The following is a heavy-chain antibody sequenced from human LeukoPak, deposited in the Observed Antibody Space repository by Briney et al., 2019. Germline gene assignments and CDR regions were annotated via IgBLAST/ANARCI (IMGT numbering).Heavy chain of an antibody. V-gene: IGHV4-61*02. CDR1: GGSISSNSYY. D-gene: IGHD3-10*01. J-gene: IGHJ3*02. CDR3: AREEVPMVRGGAFDI. CDR2: IYTSGST. Sequence: PSQTLSLTCTVSGGSISSNSYYWSWIRQPAGKGLEWIGRIYTSGSTNYSPSLKSRVTIPADWSTNQFSLNLSSVTAADTAVYYCAREEVPMVRGGAFDIWGQGTMVSVSS.